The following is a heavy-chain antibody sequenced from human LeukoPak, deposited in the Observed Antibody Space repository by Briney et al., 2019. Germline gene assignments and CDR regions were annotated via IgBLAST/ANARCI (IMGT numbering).Heavy chain of an antibody. Sequence: PGGSLRLSCSASGFTVSSNYMSWVRQAPGKGREWISVIYSGGSTYYADSVKGRFTIARDNSKNTLYLQMNSLRAADTAVYYCARSGGTSARYFDWTWGQGTLVTVSS. D-gene: IGHD3-9*01. V-gene: IGHV3-53*01. CDR1: GFTVSSNY. CDR3: ARSGGTSARYFDWT. CDR2: IYSGGST. J-gene: IGHJ4*02.